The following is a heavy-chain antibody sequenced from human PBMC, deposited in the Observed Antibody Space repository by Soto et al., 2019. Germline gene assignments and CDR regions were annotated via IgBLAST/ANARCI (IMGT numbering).Heavy chain of an antibody. J-gene: IGHJ6*02. CDR3: ARPHSHCGMDV. CDR2: IYYSGST. V-gene: IGHV4-39*01. CDR1: GGSISSSSYY. Sequence: SETLSLTCTVSGGSISSSSYYWGWIRQPPGKGLEWIGSIYYSGSTYYNPSLKSRVTISVDTSKNQFSLKLSSVTAADTAVYYCARPHSHCGMDVWGQGTTVTLS.